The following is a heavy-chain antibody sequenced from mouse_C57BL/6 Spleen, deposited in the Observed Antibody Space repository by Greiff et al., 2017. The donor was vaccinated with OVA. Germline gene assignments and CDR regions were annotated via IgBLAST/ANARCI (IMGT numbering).Heavy chain of an antibody. CDR2: IDPSDSYT. Sequence: QVQLQQPGAELVMPGASVKLSCKASGYTFTSYWMHWVKQRPGQGLEWIGEIDPSDSYTNYNQKFKGKSTLTVDKSSSTAYMQLSSLTSEDSAVYYCVRNYGSSSWFAYWGQGTLVTVSA. CDR3: VRNYGSSSWFAY. D-gene: IGHD1-1*01. CDR1: GYTFTSYW. V-gene: IGHV1-69*01. J-gene: IGHJ3*01.